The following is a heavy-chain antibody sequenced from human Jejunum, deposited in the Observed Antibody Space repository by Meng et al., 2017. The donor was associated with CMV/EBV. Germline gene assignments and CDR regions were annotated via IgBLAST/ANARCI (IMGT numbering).Heavy chain of an antibody. J-gene: IGHJ4*02. Sequence: QAQLVQSGAEVKKPGASVKVSCKASGYTFTSYYVHWVRQAPGQGLEWMGIINPSRGITNYAQKFQGRVIMTRDTSTSTVYIEVSGLRSDDAAIYYCARGTQGAYLDIWGQGTLVTVSS. CDR1: GYTFTSYY. D-gene: IGHD3-16*01. V-gene: IGHV1-46*01. CDR3: ARGTQGAYLDI. CDR2: INPSRGIT.